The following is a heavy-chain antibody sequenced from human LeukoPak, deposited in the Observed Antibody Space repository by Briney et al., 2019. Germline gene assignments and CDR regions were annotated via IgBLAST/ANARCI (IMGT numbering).Heavy chain of an antibody. J-gene: IGHJ6*02. D-gene: IGHD3-9*01. CDR1: GFTFSSYA. CDR2: ISGSGGST. CDR3: ARFDWNYYYGMDV. V-gene: IGHV3-23*01. Sequence: GGSLRLSCAASGFTFSSYAMSWVRQAPGKGLEWVSAISGSGGSTYYADSVKGRFTISRDNSKSTLYLQMNSLRAEDTAVFYSARFDWNYYYGMDVWGQGTTVTVSS.